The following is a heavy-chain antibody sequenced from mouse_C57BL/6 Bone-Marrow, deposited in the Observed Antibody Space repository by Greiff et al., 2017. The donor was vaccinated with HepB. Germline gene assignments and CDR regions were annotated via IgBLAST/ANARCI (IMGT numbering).Heavy chain of an antibody. Sequence: VQGVESGPGLVAPSQSLSITCTVSGFSLTSYAISWVRQPPGKGLEWLGVIWTGGGTNYNSALKSRLSISKDNSKSQVFLKMNSLQTDDTARYYCARNDDGYHYYAMDYWGQGTSVTVSS. J-gene: IGHJ4*01. CDR3: ARNDDGYHYYAMDY. V-gene: IGHV2-9-1*01. CDR1: GFSLTSYA. D-gene: IGHD2-3*01. CDR2: IWTGGGT.